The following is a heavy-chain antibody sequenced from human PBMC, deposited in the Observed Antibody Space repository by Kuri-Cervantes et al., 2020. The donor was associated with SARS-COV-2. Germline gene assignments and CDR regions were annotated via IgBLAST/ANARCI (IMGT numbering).Heavy chain of an antibody. D-gene: IGHD4-23*01. J-gene: IGHJ6*04. CDR1: GGSFSGYY. V-gene: IGHV4-34*01. CDR2: ISHSGST. CDR3: ARPGGFLDV. Sequence: SQTLSLTCAVYGGSFSGYYWSWIRQPPGKGLEWIGEISHSGSTNYNPSLKSRVTISVDTYKNQFSLKLSSVTAADTAVYYCARPGGFLDVWGKGTTVTVSS.